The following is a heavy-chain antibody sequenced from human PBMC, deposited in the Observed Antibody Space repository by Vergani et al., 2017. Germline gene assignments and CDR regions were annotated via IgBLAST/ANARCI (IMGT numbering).Heavy chain of an antibody. CDR3: ARDGVDYGDYVSR. Sequence: QVQLQESGPGLVKPSQTLSLTCTVSGGPISSGSYYWSWIRQPAGKGLEWIGRIYTSGSTNYNPSLKSRVTISVDTSKNQFSLKLSSVTAADTAVYYCARDGVDYGDYVSRWGQGTLVTVSS. CDR1: GGPISSGSYY. CDR2: IYTSGST. D-gene: IGHD4-17*01. V-gene: IGHV4-61*02. J-gene: IGHJ4*02.